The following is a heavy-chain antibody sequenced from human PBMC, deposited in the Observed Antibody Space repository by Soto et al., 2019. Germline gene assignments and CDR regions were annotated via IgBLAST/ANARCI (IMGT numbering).Heavy chain of an antibody. V-gene: IGHV3-23*01. CDR2: ISGTGGST. CDR3: AKDGETGSSWYFDY. CDR1: GFTFTTYA. D-gene: IGHD6-13*01. Sequence: EVQLLESVGGLVQPGGSLRLSCAASGFTFTTYAMSWVRQAPGKGLEWVSAISGTGGSTYYADSVKGRFTISRDNSKNTLFLQRNSLGAEDTAVYYCAKDGETGSSWYFDYWGQGTLVTVSS. J-gene: IGHJ4*02.